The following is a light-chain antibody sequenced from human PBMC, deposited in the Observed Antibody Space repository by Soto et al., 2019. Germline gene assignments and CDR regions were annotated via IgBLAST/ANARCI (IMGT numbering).Light chain of an antibody. V-gene: IGKV1-8*01. CDR1: QGISSY. CDR3: QQYYSYPRT. Sequence: AIRMTQSPSSLSASTGDRVTITCRASQGISSYLAWYQQKPGKAPKLLIYAASTLQSGVPSRFSGSGSGTDFTLTISCLQPEDFATYYCQQYYSYPRTFGQGTKV. CDR2: AAS. J-gene: IGKJ1*01.